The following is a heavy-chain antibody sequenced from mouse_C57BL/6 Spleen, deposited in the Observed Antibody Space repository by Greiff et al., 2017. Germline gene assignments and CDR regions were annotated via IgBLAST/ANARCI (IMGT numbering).Heavy chain of an antibody. CDR1: GYTFTSYW. D-gene: IGHD2-14*01. Sequence: VQLQQSGAELAKPGASVKLSCKASGYTFTSYWMHWVKQRPGQGLEWIGYINPSSGYTKYNQKFKDKATLTADKSSSTAYMQLSSLTYEDSAVYYWAAEEKGTRGYVDVWGTGTTVTVSS. J-gene: IGHJ1*03. CDR2: INPSSGYT. CDR3: AAEEKGTRGYVDV. V-gene: IGHV1-7*01.